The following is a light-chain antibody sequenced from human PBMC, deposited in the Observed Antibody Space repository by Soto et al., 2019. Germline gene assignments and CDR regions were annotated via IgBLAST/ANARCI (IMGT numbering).Light chain of an antibody. V-gene: IGKV3-15*01. CDR3: QQYADWPLT. Sequence: IVMTQSPANVSVSPGESTSLSCRASRTIGTNLGWYQQKPGQAPRLLISKTSNRATGVPARFSGSGSGTEFTLTITSLQSEDIAVYYCQQYADWPLTFGGGTKVDIK. J-gene: IGKJ4*01. CDR1: RTIGTN. CDR2: KTS.